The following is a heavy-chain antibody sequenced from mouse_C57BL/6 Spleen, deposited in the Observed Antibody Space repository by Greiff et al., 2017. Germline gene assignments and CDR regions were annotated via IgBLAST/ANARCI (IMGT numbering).Heavy chain of an antibody. D-gene: IGHD2-4*01. Sequence: QVQLQQSGAELVRPGASVTLSCKASGYTFTDYEMHWVKQTPVHGLEWIGAIDPETGGTAYNQKFKGKAILTADKSSSTAYMELRSLTSEDSAVYYCTRRYYDYHDAMDYWGQGTSVTVSS. V-gene: IGHV1-15*01. CDR3: TRRYYDYHDAMDY. CDR1: GYTFTDYE. CDR2: IDPETGGT. J-gene: IGHJ4*01.